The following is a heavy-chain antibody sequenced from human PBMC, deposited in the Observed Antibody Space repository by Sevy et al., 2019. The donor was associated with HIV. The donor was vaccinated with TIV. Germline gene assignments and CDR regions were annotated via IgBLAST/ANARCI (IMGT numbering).Heavy chain of an antibody. CDR2: IKQDGSGK. CDR1: GFTFSTYW. CDR3: ATDLFSSSSGDVFDI. Sequence: GGSLRLSCAASGFTFSTYWMNWVRQAPGKGLEWVANIKQDGSGKNYVDSVKGRVTISRDKAKNSLFLELNSLKVEDTAVYYCATDLFSSSSGDVFDIWGQGTMVTVSS. V-gene: IGHV3-7*01. D-gene: IGHD6-6*01. J-gene: IGHJ3*02.